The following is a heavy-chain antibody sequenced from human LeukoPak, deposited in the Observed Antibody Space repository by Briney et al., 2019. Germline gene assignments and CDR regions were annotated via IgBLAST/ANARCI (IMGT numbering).Heavy chain of an antibody. CDR3: VREGEGPLSKDFDY. Sequence: SVKVSCKSSGFTFTDHYIHWVRQGPGPGLEWMGYIGPHSTFTSSPQEFQGRVTMTRDASMSTAYMELTRLTSDDTAVYYCVREGEGPLSKDFDYWGQGTLVTVSS. V-gene: IGHV1-2*02. D-gene: IGHD2/OR15-2a*01. CDR2: IGPHSTFT. J-gene: IGHJ4*02. CDR1: GFTFTDHY.